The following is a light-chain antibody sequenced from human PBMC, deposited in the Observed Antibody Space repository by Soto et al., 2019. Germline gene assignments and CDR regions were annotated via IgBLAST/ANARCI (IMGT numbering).Light chain of an antibody. CDR3: SSYTSSSTEV. V-gene: IGLV2-14*03. CDR1: SSDIGRYNY. J-gene: IGLJ3*02. CDR2: DVS. Sequence: QSVLTQPASVSGSPGQSITISCTGTSSDIGRYNYVSWFQQHPGKAPKLMIYDVSDRPSGVSDRFSGSKSGNTASLTISGLQAEDEADYYCSSYTSSSTEVFGGGTQLTVL.